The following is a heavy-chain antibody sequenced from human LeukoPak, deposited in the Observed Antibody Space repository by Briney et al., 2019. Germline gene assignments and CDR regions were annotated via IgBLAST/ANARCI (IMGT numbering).Heavy chain of an antibody. CDR1: GYTFTGYY. CDR3: ARDYYDDSSGYYDY. Sequence: ASVKVSCKASGYTFTGYYMHWVRQAPGQGLEWMGWINPNSGGTNYAQKFQGRVTMTRDTSISTAYMELSRLRPDDTAVYYCARDYYDDSSGYYDYWGQGTLVTVSS. CDR2: INPNSGGT. D-gene: IGHD3-22*01. J-gene: IGHJ4*02. V-gene: IGHV1-2*02.